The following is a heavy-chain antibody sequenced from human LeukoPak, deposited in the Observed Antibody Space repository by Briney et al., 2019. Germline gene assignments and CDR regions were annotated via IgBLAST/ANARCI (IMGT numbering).Heavy chain of an antibody. Sequence: SQTLSLTCVVSGDSISSGTYSWSWIRQPAGKGLEWIGRLSSSGTTNYNTSLKSRVTMSVDTSTNQLSLNLTSVTAADTAVYYCAREVSGSDYYRAYDYWGQGTLVTVSS. V-gene: IGHV4-61*02. CDR1: GDSISSGTYS. D-gene: IGHD3-3*01. CDR3: AREVSGSDYYRAYDY. J-gene: IGHJ4*02. CDR2: LSSSGTT.